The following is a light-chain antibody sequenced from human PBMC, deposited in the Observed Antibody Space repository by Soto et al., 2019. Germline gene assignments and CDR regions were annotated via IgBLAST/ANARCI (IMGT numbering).Light chain of an antibody. J-gene: IGKJ4*01. Sequence: EIVLTQSPGTLSLSPGERATLSCRASQSVSSSYLAWYQQKPGQAPRLLIYGASSRATGIPDRFSGSGSGTDFTLTISSLEPEDFAVYDCQQYGSSPALTFGGGTKVEIK. V-gene: IGKV3-20*01. CDR1: QSVSSSY. CDR3: QQYGSSPALT. CDR2: GAS.